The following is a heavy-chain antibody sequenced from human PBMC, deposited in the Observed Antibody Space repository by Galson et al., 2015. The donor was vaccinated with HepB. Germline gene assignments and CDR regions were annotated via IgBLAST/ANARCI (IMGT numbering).Heavy chain of an antibody. CDR3: AKATGYDSSNFDY. V-gene: IGHV3-23*01. Sequence: SLRLSCAASGFTFSSYAMSWVRQAPGKELEWVSAISGSGGSTYYADSVKGRFTISRDNSKNTLYLQMNSLRAEDTAVYYCAKATGYDSSNFDYWGQGTLVTVSS. D-gene: IGHD3-22*01. CDR2: ISGSGGST. CDR1: GFTFSSYA. J-gene: IGHJ4*02.